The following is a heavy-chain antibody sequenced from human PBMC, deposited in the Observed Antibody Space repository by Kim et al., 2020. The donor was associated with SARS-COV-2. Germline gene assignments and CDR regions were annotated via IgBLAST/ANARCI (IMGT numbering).Heavy chain of an antibody. D-gene: IGHD1-26*01. J-gene: IGHJ6*02. CDR3: ARAFPLIVGARRVYYGMDV. CDR1: GGSISSGSYY. Sequence: SETLSLTCTVSGGSISSGSYYWSWIRQPAGKGLEWIGRIYTSGSTNYNPSLKSRVTISVDTSKNQFSLKLSSVTAADTAVYYCARAFPLIVGARRVYYGMDVWGQGTTVTVSS. V-gene: IGHV4-61*02. CDR2: IYTSGST.